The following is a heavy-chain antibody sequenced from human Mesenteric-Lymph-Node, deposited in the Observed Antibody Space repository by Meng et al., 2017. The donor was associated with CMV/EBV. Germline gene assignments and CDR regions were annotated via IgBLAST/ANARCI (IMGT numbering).Heavy chain of an antibody. CDR1: GGSISSGNYY. J-gene: IGHJ4*02. CDR2: IYYTGST. CDR3: ARDARYSSSSEFRG. V-gene: IGHV4-39*07. D-gene: IGHD6-6*01. Sequence: SETLSLTCTVSGGSISSGNYYWGWIRQPPGKGLEWIGSIYYTGSTYYNPSLKGRVTISVDTSKNQFSLKLSSVTAADTAVYYCARDARYSSSSEFRGWGQGTLVTVSS.